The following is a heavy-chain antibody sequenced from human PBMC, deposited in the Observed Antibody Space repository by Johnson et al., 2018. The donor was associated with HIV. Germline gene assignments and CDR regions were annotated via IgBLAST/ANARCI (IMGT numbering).Heavy chain of an antibody. Sequence: QVQLVESGGGLVQPGGSLRLSCAASGFTFSSYAMHWVRQAPGKGLKWVAVISYDGSNKYYADSVKGRFTISRDNSKNTLYLQMNSLRAEDTAVYYCARDNSRSWFDYDAFDIWGQGTMVTVSS. CDR3: ARDNSRSWFDYDAFDI. CDR2: ISYDGSNK. J-gene: IGHJ3*02. D-gene: IGHD6-13*01. CDR1: GFTFSSYA. V-gene: IGHV3-30*04.